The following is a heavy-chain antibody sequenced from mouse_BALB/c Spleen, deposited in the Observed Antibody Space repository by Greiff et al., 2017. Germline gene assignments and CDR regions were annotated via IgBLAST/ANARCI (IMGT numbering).Heavy chain of an antibody. D-gene: IGHD2-3*01. J-gene: IGHJ2*01. Sequence: LQQPGSELVRPGASVKLSCKASGYTFTSYWMHWVKQRHGQGLEWIGNIYPGSGSTNYDEKFKSKGTLTVDTSSSTAYMHLSSLTSEDSAVYYCTRNLYGRDGYSSFDYWGQGTTLTVSS. CDR1: GYTFTSYW. CDR3: TRNLYGRDGYSSFDY. CDR2: IYPGSGST. V-gene: IGHV1S22*01.